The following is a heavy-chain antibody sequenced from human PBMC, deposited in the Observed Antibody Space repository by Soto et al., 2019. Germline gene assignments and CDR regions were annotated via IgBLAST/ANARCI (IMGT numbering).Heavy chain of an antibody. Sequence: QLQLVESGGGVVQPGRSLRLSCAASGFIFSQYAMHWVRETSDKGLEWVGLIGRDGSHHFYAESVKGRFAISRDNSKKTLYIQIDPLTVENMALYSCERYYGNPDHALDMWGQSAVFTVS. CDR2: IGRDGSHH. D-gene: IGHD3-16*01. V-gene: IGHV3-33*01. J-gene: IGHJ3*02. CDR3: ERYYGNPDHALDM. CDR1: GFIFSQYA.